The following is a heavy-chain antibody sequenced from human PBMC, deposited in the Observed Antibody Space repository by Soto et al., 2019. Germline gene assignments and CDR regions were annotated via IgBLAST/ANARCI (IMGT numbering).Heavy chain of an antibody. CDR1: GYTFTSYG. V-gene: IGHV1-18*01. Sequence: ASVKVACKASGYTFTSYGISWVRQAPGQGLEWMGWISAYNGNTNYAQKLQGRVTMTTDTSTSTAYMELRSLRSDDTAVYYCARDRGSPDDYIWGSYRTINWFVPWGQGTLVTVSS. CDR3: ARDRGSPDDYIWGSYRTINWFVP. D-gene: IGHD3-16*02. CDR2: ISAYNGNT. J-gene: IGHJ5*02.